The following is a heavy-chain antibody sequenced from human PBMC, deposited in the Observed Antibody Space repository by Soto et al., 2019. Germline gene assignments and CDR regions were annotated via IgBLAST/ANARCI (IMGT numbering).Heavy chain of an antibody. D-gene: IGHD3-3*01. J-gene: IGHJ6*02. V-gene: IGHV4-31*03. CDR2: IYYSGST. Sequence: PSETLSLTCTVSGGSISSGGYYWSWIRQHPGKGLEWIGYIYYSGSTYYNPSLKSRVTISVDTSKNQFSLKLSSVTAADTAVYYCARDRHAHYDFWSGYLLLPPICGMDVWGQGTTVTVSS. CDR1: GGSISSGGYY. CDR3: ARDRHAHYDFWSGYLLLPPICGMDV.